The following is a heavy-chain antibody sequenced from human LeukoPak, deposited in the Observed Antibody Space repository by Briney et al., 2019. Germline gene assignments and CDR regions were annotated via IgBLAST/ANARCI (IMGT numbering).Heavy chain of an antibody. CDR3: ARRRSSYDNYYYMDV. CDR2: IYSGGST. D-gene: IGHD6-13*01. V-gene: IGHV3-66*01. J-gene: IGHJ6*03. Sequence: GGSLRLSCAASEFSVGSNYMTWVRQAPGKGLEWVSLIYSGGSTYYADSVKGRFTISRDNSKNTLYLQMNSLRAEDTAVYYCARRRSSYDNYYYMDVWGKGTTVTVSS. CDR1: EFSVGSNY.